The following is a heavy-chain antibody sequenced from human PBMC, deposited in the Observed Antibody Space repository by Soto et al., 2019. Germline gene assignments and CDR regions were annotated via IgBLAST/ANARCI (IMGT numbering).Heavy chain of an antibody. Sequence: QVQLVESGGGVVQPGRSLRLSCAASGFTFSSYAMHWVRQGPGKGLEWVAVVSYDGSNQYYADSVKGRFTISRDNSKNTIYLQMNSLRAEDRAVYYCARDKLGGSGSYTFDHWGQGTQVTVSS. CDR1: GFTFSSYA. J-gene: IGHJ4*02. V-gene: IGHV3-30-3*01. CDR2: VSYDGSNQ. CDR3: ARDKLGGSGSYTFDH. D-gene: IGHD3-10*01.